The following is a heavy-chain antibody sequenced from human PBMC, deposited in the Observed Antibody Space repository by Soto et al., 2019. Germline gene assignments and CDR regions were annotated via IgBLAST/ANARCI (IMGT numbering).Heavy chain of an antibody. J-gene: IGHJ4*02. CDR1: GYTFTSYA. CDR2: INAGNGNT. CDR3: ARAPGGPDAPGDY. Sequence: QVQLVQSGAEVKKPGASVKVSCKASGYTFTSYAMHWVRQAPGQRLEWMGWINAGNGNTKYSQKFQGRVTITRDTSASTAYIELSSLRSEETAVYYSARAPGGPDAPGDYWGQGTLVTVSS. D-gene: IGHD2-15*01. V-gene: IGHV1-3*01.